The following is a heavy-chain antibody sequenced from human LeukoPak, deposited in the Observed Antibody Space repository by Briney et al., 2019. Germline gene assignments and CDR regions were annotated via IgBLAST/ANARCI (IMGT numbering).Heavy chain of an antibody. CDR1: GFTFTSYE. V-gene: IGHV3-48*03. Sequence: PGESLRLSCAASGFTFTSYEMNWVRQAPGKGLEWVSYITISGSTIYYADSVKGRFTISRDNAKNSLYLQMNSLSAEDTAVYYCARATSFDYWGQGTLVTVSS. CDR2: ITISGSTI. J-gene: IGHJ4*02. CDR3: ARATSFDY.